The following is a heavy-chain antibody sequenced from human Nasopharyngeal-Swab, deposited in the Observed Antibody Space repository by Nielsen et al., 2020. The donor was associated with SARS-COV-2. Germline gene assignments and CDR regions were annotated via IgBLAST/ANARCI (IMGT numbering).Heavy chain of an antibody. J-gene: IGHJ6*02. D-gene: IGHD1-1*01. CDR3: ARSYRRSYYYYGMDV. V-gene: IGHV3-13*01. CDR1: GFTFSSYD. Sequence: GESLKISCAASGFTFSSYDMHWVRQATGKGLEWVSAIGTAGDTYYPGSVKGRFTISRENAKNSLYLQMNSLRAGDTAVYYCARSYRRSYYYYGMDVWGQGTTVTVSS. CDR2: IGTAGDT.